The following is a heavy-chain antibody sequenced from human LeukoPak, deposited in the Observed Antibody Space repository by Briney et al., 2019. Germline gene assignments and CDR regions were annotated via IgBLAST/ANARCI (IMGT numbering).Heavy chain of an antibody. D-gene: IGHD2-15*01. CDR2: IYHSGSN. CDR3: WTRRGGGPIY. V-gene: IGHV4-4*02. CDR1: GCTISSSNW. Sequence: AETLPLTCAVSGCTISSSNWWRWVRPPPGKGLEWGGGIYHSGSNNYIPSLKRRVTISVDKSKNQFSLNLSSVTAAHTAVYYCWTRRGGGPIYWGQGTLVTVSS. J-gene: IGHJ4*02.